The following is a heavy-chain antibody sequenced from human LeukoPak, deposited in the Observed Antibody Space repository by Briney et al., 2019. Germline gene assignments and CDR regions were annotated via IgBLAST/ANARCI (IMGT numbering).Heavy chain of an antibody. V-gene: IGHV3-21*01. J-gene: IGHJ4*02. Sequence: GGSLRLSCAASGFTFSSYSMTWVRQAPGKGLEWVSSISSSSSYIYYADSVKGRFTISRDNAKNSLYLQMNSLRAEDTAVYYCARGVPAALYYWGQGTLVTVSS. CDR1: GFTFSSYS. CDR3: ARGVPAALYY. D-gene: IGHD2-2*01. CDR2: ISSSSSYI.